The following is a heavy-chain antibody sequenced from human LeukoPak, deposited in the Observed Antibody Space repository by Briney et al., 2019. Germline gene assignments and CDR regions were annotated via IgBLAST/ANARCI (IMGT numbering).Heavy chain of an antibody. J-gene: IGHJ6*03. Sequence: SETLSLNCTVSGYSISSGYYWGWIRQPPGKGLEWIGSMYHSGSTYYNPCLKSRVTISVDTSKNQFSLKLSSVTAADTAVYYCARGSPVSTIFGVDPRYYYMDVWGKGTTVTVSS. V-gene: IGHV4-38-2*02. CDR3: ARGSPVSTIFGVDPRYYYMDV. CDR1: GYSISSGYY. CDR2: MYHSGST. D-gene: IGHD3-3*01.